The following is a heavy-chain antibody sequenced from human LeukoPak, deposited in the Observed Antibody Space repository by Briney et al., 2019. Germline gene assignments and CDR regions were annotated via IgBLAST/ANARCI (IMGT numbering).Heavy chain of an antibody. CDR2: ISYDGSNK. J-gene: IGHJ4*02. CDR3: ARAATAMVWWDPRNYFDY. D-gene: IGHD5-18*01. CDR1: GFTFSSYA. Sequence: GGSLRLSCAASGFTFSSYAMHWVRQAPGKGLGWVSVISYDGSNKYYADSVKGRFTISRDNSKNTLYLQMNSLRAEDTAVYYCARAATAMVWWDPRNYFDYWGQGTLVTVSS. V-gene: IGHV3-30-3*01.